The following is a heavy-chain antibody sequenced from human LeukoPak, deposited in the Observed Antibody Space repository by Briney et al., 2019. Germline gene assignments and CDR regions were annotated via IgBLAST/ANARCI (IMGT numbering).Heavy chain of an antibody. J-gene: IGHJ4*02. CDR3: AKGSGDSSAWFQLFDY. D-gene: IGHD6-19*01. CDR1: GFTFSNYW. Sequence: GGSLRLSCAASGFTFSNYWMSWVRQAPGKGLEWVANIKEDGSAKYYVDSVKGRFTISRDNSKNTLYLQMNSLRAEDTAVYYCAKGSGDSSAWFQLFDYWGQGTLVTVSS. V-gene: IGHV3-7*03. CDR2: IKEDGSAK.